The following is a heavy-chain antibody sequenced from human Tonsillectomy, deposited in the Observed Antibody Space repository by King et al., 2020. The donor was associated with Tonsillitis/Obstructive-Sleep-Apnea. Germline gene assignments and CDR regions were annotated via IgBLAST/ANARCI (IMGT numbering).Heavy chain of an antibody. Sequence: VQLVESGGGVVQPGRSLRLSCPASGFTFSSYGMHWVRQAPGKGLEWVAVISYDGSNKYYADSVKGRFTISRDNSKNTLYLQMNSLRAEDTAVYYCAKGYYYDSSGLDYWGQGTLVTVSS. CDR1: GFTFSSYG. D-gene: IGHD3-22*01. J-gene: IGHJ4*02. CDR2: ISYDGSNK. V-gene: IGHV3-30*18. CDR3: AKGYYYDSSGLDY.